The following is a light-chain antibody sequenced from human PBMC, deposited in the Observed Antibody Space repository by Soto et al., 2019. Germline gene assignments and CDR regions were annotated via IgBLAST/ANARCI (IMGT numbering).Light chain of an antibody. CDR3: QQYNSYLYT. CDR1: QSIGNG. Sequence: DIQMTQSPATLSASVGDRGTITCRASQSIGNGLAWYQQKPGIAPKLLIYDASIRESGVPSRFSGSGSGTEFTLTISSLPSDDFATYYCQQYNSYLYTFGQGTKLEIK. CDR2: DAS. V-gene: IGKV1-5*01. J-gene: IGKJ2*01.